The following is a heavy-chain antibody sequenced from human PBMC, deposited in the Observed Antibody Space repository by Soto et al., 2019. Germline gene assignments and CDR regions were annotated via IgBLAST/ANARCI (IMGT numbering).Heavy chain of an antibody. CDR2: ISYDGSNK. Sequence: GSLRLSCAAPGFTFSSYAMHWVRQAPGKGLEWVAIISYDGSNKYYADSVRGRFTISRDNSKNTLYLQMNSLKPEDTALYYCARGIVVIITTAPLDYWGQGTLVTVSS. CDR3: ARGIVVIITTAPLDY. V-gene: IGHV3-30-3*01. CDR1: GFTFSSYA. J-gene: IGHJ4*02. D-gene: IGHD3-22*01.